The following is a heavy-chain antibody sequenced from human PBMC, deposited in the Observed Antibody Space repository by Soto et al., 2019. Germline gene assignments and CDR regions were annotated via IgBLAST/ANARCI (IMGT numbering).Heavy chain of an antibody. CDR1: GFSFSTTGVG. CDR3: AHRQAQGIGLAGTFDS. D-gene: IGHD6-19*01. J-gene: IGHJ4*02. CDR2: IYWDDDK. V-gene: IGHV2-5*02. Sequence: QITLKESGPTLVKPTQTLTLTCTFSGFSFSTTGVGVGWIRQPPGKALEWLALIYWDDDKLYSPSLKSRLTNTKYTSKNQVVLTMTNMDPVDTATYYCAHRQAQGIGLAGTFDSWGQGTMVTVSS.